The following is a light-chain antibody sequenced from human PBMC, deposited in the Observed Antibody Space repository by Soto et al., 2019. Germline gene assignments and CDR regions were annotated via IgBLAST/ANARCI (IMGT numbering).Light chain of an antibody. CDR3: QQYKSYPWT. CDR2: DAS. V-gene: IGKV1-5*01. Sequence: DIQMTQSPSTLSASVGDGVTITCRASQTFSGWLAWYQQRPGKAPKLLISDASSLRSGVPSRFSGSGSGTEFTLTISSLQPDDFGSYYCQQYKSYPWTFGHGTTVEV. J-gene: IGKJ1*01. CDR1: QTFSGW.